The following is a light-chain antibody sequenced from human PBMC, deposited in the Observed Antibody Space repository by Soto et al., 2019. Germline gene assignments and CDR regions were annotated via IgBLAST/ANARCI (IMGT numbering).Light chain of an antibody. V-gene: IGKV3-11*01. CDR1: QSVDSY. CDR3: QQRSNWPIT. J-gene: IGKJ5*01. Sequence: EIVLTQYQVSLSLSPGERATLSCRASQSVDSYLVWYQQKPGQAPRLLIFGASNRATGIPARFSGSGSGTDFTLTINSLEPEDFAVYYCQQRSNWPITFGQGTRLEIK. CDR2: GAS.